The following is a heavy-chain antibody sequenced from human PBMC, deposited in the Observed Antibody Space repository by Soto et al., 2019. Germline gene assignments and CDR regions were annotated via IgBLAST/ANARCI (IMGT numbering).Heavy chain of an antibody. J-gene: IGHJ6*02. CDR1: GFTFSDYA. D-gene: IGHD3-10*01. CDR2: LNDAGGST. CDR3: AAPRDEYGSGISWFTYGMDV. V-gene: IGHV3-23*01. Sequence: EVQLLESGGGLVQPGGSLRLSCLASGFTFSDYAMTWVRHVPGRGLEWVSSLNDAGGSTYYADSVRGRFTISRDNSQNTLFLQMNRLTVEDTAIYYCAAPRDEYGSGISWFTYGMDVWAKGPRSPSP.